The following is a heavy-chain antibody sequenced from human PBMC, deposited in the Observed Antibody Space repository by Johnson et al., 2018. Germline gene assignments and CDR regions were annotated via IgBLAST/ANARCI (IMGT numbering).Heavy chain of an antibody. CDR1: GFTFSSYS. Sequence: VQLVESGGGLVQPGGSLRLSCAASGFTFSSYSMNWVRQAPGKGLEWVSYISSSSSTIYYADSVKGRFTISRDNAKNSLYLQMNSLRDEDTAVYYCAREPGYSYGYYYYGMDVWGQGTTVTVSS. J-gene: IGHJ6*02. CDR2: ISSSSSTI. V-gene: IGHV3-48*02. CDR3: AREPGYSYGYYYYGMDV. D-gene: IGHD5-18*01.